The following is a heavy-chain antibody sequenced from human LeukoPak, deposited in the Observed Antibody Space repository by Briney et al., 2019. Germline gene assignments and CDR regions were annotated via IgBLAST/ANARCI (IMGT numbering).Heavy chain of an antibody. D-gene: IGHD3-10*01. J-gene: IGHJ3*02. CDR1: GYTLTELS. CDR2: MNPNSGNT. CDR3: ASCPYGSGSYRAGCDAFDI. Sequence: ASVKVSCKVSGYTLTELSMHWVRQATGQGLEWMGWMNPNSGNTGYAQKFQGRVTMTRNTSISTAYMELSSLRSEDTAVYYCASCPYGSGSYRAGCDAFDIWGQGTMVTVSS. V-gene: IGHV1-8*01.